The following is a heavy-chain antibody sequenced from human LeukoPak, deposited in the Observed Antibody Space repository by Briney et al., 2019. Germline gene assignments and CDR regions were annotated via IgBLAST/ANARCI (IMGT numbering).Heavy chain of an antibody. CDR2: ISGSGDNT. V-gene: IGHV3-23*01. Sequence: GGSLRLSCAASGFTFSSYAMCWVRQAPGKGLEWVSGISGSGDNTYNADSVKGRFTISRDNSKNTLYVQVNSLGTEDTAAYYCAKGSYYDSSGSFYFDYWGQGTLVTVSS. J-gene: IGHJ4*02. CDR3: AKGSYYDSSGSFYFDY. D-gene: IGHD3-22*01. CDR1: GFTFSSYA.